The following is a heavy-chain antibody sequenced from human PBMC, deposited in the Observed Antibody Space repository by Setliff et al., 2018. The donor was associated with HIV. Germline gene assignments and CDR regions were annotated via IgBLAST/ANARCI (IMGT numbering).Heavy chain of an antibody. D-gene: IGHD1-1*01. V-gene: IGHV1-2*02. Sequence: ASVKVSCKASGYTFIDYFMHWVRQAPGQGLEWMGWISPDNANTRISQKFRGSVTMTRDRSINTAYMEFTGLTSDDTAVYYCARQLSNSLDHWGQGTPVTVSS. CDR2: ISPDNANT. CDR1: GYTFIDYF. CDR3: ARQLSNSLDH. J-gene: IGHJ4*02.